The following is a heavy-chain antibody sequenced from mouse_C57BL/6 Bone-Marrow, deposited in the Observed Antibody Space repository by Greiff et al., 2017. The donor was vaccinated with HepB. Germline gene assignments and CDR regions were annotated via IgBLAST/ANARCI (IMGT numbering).Heavy chain of an antibody. D-gene: IGHD1-1*02. CDR2: ILPGSGST. V-gene: IGHV1-9*01. CDR3: ARWAPKGWFLYYYAMDY. CDR1: GYTFTGYW. Sequence: QVQLQQSGAELMKPGASVKLSCKATGYTFTGYWIEWVKQRPGHGLEWIGEILPGSGSTNYNEKFKGKATFTADTSSNTAYMQLSSLTNEDSAIYYSARWAPKGWFLYYYAMDYWGQGTSVTVSS. J-gene: IGHJ4*01.